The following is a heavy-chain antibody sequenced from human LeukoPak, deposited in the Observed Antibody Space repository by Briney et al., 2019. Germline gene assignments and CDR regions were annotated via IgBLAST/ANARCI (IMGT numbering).Heavy chain of an antibody. CDR2: IYYSGST. J-gene: IGHJ4*02. CDR3: ARGFGDLDY. Sequence: SETLSLTCTVSGGSISSYYWSWIRQPPGKGLEWIGYIYYSGSTNYNPSLKSRVTISVDTSKNQFSLKLSSVTAADTAVYYCARGFGDLDYWGQGTLVTVSS. CDR1: GGSISSYY. D-gene: IGHD3-10*01. V-gene: IGHV4-59*12.